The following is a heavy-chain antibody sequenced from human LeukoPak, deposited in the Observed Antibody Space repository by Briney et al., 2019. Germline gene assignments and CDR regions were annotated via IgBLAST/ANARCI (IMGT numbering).Heavy chain of an antibody. J-gene: IGHJ4*02. V-gene: IGHV4-39*01. D-gene: IGHD5-12*01. CDR1: GGSISSSSYY. Sequence: PSETLSLTCTVSGGSISSSSYYWGWIRQPPGKGLEWIGSIYYSGSTYYNPSLKSRVTISVDTSKNQFSLKLSSVTAADTAVYYCARQRHTRWLGGINYFDYWGQGTLVTVSS. CDR2: IYYSGST. CDR3: ARQRHTRWLGGINYFDY.